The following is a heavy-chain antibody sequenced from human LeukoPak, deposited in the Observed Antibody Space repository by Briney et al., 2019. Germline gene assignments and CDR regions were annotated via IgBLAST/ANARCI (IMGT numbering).Heavy chain of an antibody. CDR2: MNPNSGNT. Sequence: GASVKVSCKASGYTFTSYDINWVRQATGQGLEWMGWMNPNSGNTGYAQKFQGRVTMTRDTSISTAYMELSRLRSDDTAVYYCARECPPKQWLEREYWLDPWGQGTLVTVSS. J-gene: IGHJ5*02. D-gene: IGHD6-19*01. CDR3: ARECPPKQWLEREYWLDP. V-gene: IGHV1-8*01. CDR1: GYTFTSYD.